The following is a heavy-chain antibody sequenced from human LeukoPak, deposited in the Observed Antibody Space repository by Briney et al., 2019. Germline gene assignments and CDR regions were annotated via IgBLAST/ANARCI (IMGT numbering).Heavy chain of an antibody. CDR2: ISWNSGSI. D-gene: IGHD2-15*01. J-gene: IGHJ4*02. CDR3: TKDNGGVFDY. Sequence: GGSLRLSCAASGFTFDDYAMHWVRQAPGKGLEWVSGISWNSGSIGYADSVKGRFTISRDNAKNSLHLQMNSLRAEDTALYYCTKDNGGVFDYWGQGILVTVSS. CDR1: GFTFDDYA. V-gene: IGHV3-9*01.